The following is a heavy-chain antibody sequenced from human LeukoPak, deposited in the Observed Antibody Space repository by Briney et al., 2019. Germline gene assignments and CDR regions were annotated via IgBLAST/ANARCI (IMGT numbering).Heavy chain of an antibody. J-gene: IGHJ6*02. CDR3: ARDVIVRGFGEAPDYYYGMDV. Sequence: PGGSLRLSCTASEFTVSSNHMSWVRQAPGKGPEWVSVIYRDGSTYYADSVKGRFTISRNNSRNTLYLQMNSLRAEDTAVYYCARDVIVRGFGEAPDYYYGMDVWGQGTTVTVSS. CDR2: IYRDGST. D-gene: IGHD3-10*01. V-gene: IGHV3-53*01. CDR1: EFTVSSNH.